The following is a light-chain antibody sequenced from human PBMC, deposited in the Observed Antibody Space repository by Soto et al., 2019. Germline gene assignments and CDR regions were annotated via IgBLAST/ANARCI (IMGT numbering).Light chain of an antibody. Sequence: QSALTQPPSASGSPGQSVTISCTGSSSDVGGYNYVSWYQQHPGKAPKLMIYEVSKRPSGVPDRFSGSKSGNTASLTVSGXXXXXXADYYCSSYAGSNNLGDVXGTGTKLTVL. V-gene: IGLV2-8*01. CDR1: SSDVGGYNY. CDR3: SSYAGSNNLGDV. J-gene: IGLJ1*01. CDR2: EVS.